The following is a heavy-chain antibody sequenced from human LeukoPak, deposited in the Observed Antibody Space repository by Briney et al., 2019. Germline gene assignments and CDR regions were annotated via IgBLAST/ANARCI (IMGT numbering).Heavy chain of an antibody. Sequence: HGESLKISCKGSGYSFTSYWIGWVRQMPGKRLELMGIIYPGDSDTRYSPSFQGQVTISADKSISTAYLPWSSLKASDTAMYYCARRSLDQDLYFDYWGQGTLVTVSS. CDR3: ARRSLDQDLYFDY. V-gene: IGHV5-51*01. CDR1: GYSFTSYW. J-gene: IGHJ4*02. CDR2: IYPGDSDT. D-gene: IGHD1/OR15-1a*01.